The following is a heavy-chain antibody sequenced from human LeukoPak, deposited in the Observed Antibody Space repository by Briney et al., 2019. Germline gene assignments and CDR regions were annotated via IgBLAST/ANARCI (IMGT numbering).Heavy chain of an antibody. V-gene: IGHV6-1*01. Sequence: PSQTLSLTCTISGDIVSSNSAAWNWIRQSPSRGLEWLGRTYYRSRWYNDYAVSVKGRITFNPDTSKNQFSLQLHSVTPEDTAVYNCARGGGVPGYYYFYYMDVWGKGTTVTVSS. D-gene: IGHD2-15*01. CDR3: ARGGGVPGYYYFYYMDV. CDR1: GDIVSSNSAA. J-gene: IGHJ6*03. CDR2: TYYRSRWYN.